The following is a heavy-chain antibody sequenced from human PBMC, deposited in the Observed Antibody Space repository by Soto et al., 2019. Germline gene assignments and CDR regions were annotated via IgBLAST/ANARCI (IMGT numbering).Heavy chain of an antibody. CDR2: ISYDGSNK. CDR1: GFTFSSYA. V-gene: IGHV3-30-3*01. D-gene: IGHD6-19*01. Sequence: QVQLVESGGGVVQPGRSLRLSCAASGFTFSSYAMHWVRQAPGKGLEWVAVISYDGSNKYYADSVKGRVTISRDNSKNRLYLQMNSLRAEDTAVYYCARATRGGAVAAVFDYWGQGTLVTVSS. J-gene: IGHJ4*02. CDR3: ARATRGGAVAAVFDY.